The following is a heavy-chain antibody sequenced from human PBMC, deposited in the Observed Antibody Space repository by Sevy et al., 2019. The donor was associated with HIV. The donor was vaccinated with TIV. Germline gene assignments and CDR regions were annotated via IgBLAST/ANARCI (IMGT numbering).Heavy chain of an antibody. Sequence: GGSLRLSCAASGFTFSSYSMNWVRQAPGKGLEWVSYISSSSSTIYYADSVKGRFTISRDNAKNQLYLQMNSLRDEDTAVYYCARVDFWSGYYTGDYYYMDVWGKGTTVTVSS. J-gene: IGHJ6*03. CDR3: ARVDFWSGYYTGDYYYMDV. V-gene: IGHV3-48*02. CDR2: ISSSSSTI. D-gene: IGHD3-3*01. CDR1: GFTFSSYS.